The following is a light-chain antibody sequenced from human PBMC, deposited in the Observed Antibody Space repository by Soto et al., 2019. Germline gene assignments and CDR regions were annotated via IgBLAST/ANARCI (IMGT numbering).Light chain of an antibody. J-gene: IGKJ4*01. Sequence: IQMTQSPSSLSASVGDRVTIPCRASQSISSYLNWYQQKPGKAPKLLIYAASSLQSGVPSRFSGSGSGTDFTLTISSLQPEDFATYYCQQSYSTPLTVGGGTKVEIK. V-gene: IGKV1-39*01. CDR2: AAS. CDR3: QQSYSTPLT. CDR1: QSISSY.